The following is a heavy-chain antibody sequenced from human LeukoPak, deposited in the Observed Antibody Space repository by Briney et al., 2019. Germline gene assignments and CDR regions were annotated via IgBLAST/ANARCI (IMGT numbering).Heavy chain of an antibody. CDR3: ARGRGYRSGGSCYSDY. CDR1: GGSFSGYY. CDR2: INHSGST. V-gene: IGHV4-34*01. J-gene: IGHJ4*02. Sequence: PSETLSLTCAVYGGSFSGYYWSWIRQPPGKGLEWIGEINHSGSTNYNPSLKSRVTISVDTSKNQFSLKLSSVTAADTAVYYCARGRGYRSGGSCYSDYWGQGTLVTVSS. D-gene: IGHD2-15*01.